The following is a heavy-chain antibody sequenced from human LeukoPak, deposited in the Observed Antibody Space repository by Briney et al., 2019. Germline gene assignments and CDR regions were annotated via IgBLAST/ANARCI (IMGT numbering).Heavy chain of an antibody. CDR2: IYTSGSI. V-gene: IGHV4-61*09. Sequence: PSETLSLTCTVSGDSISSGSYYWSWIRQPAGKGLEWIGQIYTSGSINYNPSLKSRVTISIDTSKNQFSLKLSSVTAADTAVYYCARVSFIGYSLYYFDYWGQGTLVTVSS. CDR1: GDSISSGSYY. D-gene: IGHD3-22*01. J-gene: IGHJ4*02. CDR3: ARVSFIGYSLYYFDY.